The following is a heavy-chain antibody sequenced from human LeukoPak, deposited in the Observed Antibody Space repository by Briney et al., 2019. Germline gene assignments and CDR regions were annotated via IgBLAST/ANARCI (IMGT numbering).Heavy chain of an antibody. J-gene: IGHJ4*02. CDR2: ISGSGGST. CDR1: GFTFSSYA. V-gene: IGHV3-23*01. D-gene: IGHD6-6*01. Sequence: GGSLRLSCAASGFTFSSYAMSWVRQAPGKGLEWVSAISGSGGSTYYADSVKGRFTISRDNSKNTLYLQMNSLRAEDTAVYYCAKDREEYSSSSGDFDYWGQGTLVTVSS. CDR3: AKDREEYSSSSGDFDY.